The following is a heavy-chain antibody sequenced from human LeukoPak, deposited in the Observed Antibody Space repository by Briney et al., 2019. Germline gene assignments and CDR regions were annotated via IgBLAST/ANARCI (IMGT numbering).Heavy chain of an antibody. CDR2: ISGSGGST. Sequence: PGGSLRLSCAAPGFTFSSYAMSWVRQAPGKGLEWVSAISGSGGSTYYADSVKGRFTISRDNSKNTLYLQINSLRAEDTAVYYCAKAPISYGDYAGEDYWGQGTLVTVSS. J-gene: IGHJ4*02. CDR1: GFTFSSYA. CDR3: AKAPISYGDYAGEDY. V-gene: IGHV3-23*01. D-gene: IGHD4-17*01.